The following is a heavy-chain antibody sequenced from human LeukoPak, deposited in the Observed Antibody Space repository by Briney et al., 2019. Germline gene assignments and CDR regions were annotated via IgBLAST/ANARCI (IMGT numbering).Heavy chain of an antibody. J-gene: IGHJ5*02. CDR2: IYYSGST. CDR1: GGSISSRSYY. Sequence: SETLSLTCTVSGGSISSRSYYWGWIRQPPGKGLEWIGSIYYSGSTYYKPSLKSRVTISVDTSKNQFSLKLSSVTAADTAVYYCARLSPISGSSKGGWFDPWGQGTLVTVSS. D-gene: IGHD3-10*01. V-gene: IGHV4-39*01. CDR3: ARLSPISGSSKGGWFDP.